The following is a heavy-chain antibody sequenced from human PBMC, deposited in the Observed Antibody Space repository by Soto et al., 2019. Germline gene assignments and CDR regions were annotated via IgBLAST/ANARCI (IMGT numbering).Heavy chain of an antibody. CDR1: GYIFTTYG. V-gene: IGHV1-18*01. CDR3: ARGRYGDY. CDR2: ISAHNGKT. D-gene: IGHD1-1*01. J-gene: IGHJ4*02. Sequence: QVHLVQSGAEVKKPGASVKVSCKGSGYIFTTYGITWVRQAPGQGLEWMGWISAHNGKTNYARKLQGRVTVTRDTSASTAYMELRNLRSDATAVYYCARGRYGDYGGQGALVTVSS.